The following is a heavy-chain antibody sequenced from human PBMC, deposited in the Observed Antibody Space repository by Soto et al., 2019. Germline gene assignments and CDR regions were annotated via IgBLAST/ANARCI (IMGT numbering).Heavy chain of an antibody. V-gene: IGHV4-34*01. CDR1: GGSFSGYY. CDR3: ARGLRRVTPPPYYDYYGMDD. Sequence: SETLSLTCAVYGGSFSGYYWRWIRQPPGKGLEWIGEINHSGSTNYNPSFKSRVTISVDTSKNQFSLKLSSVTAADTAVYYCARGLRRVTPPPYYDYYGMDDWGQGTTVTDSS. J-gene: IGHJ6*02. CDR2: INHSGST. D-gene: IGHD4-4*01.